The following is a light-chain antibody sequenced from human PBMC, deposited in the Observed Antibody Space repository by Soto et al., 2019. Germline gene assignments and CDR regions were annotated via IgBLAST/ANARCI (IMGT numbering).Light chain of an antibody. J-gene: IGLJ2*01. V-gene: IGLV4-69*01. Sequence: QPVLTQSPSASASLGASVKLTCTLSSGHSNYAIAWHQQQSEKGPWYLMKLNSDGSHSKGDGIPDRFSGSSSGAERYLTISSLQSEDEADYYCQTWGSGIVVFGGGTKLTVL. CDR2: LNSDGSH. CDR3: QTWGSGIVV. CDR1: SGHSNYA.